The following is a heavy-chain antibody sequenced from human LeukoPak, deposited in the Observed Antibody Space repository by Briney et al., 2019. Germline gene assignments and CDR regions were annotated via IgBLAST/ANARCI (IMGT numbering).Heavy chain of an antibody. J-gene: IGHJ4*02. D-gene: IGHD1-1*01. V-gene: IGHV4-34*01. Sequence: SETLSLTCAVYGGSFSGYYWSWIRQAPGKGLEWIGSIYYHENTYYNSSLKSRVTISVDTSKNQFSLKLNSVTAADTAVYFCARRAYSAAYWKHFDYWGQGTLVTVSS. CDR2: IYYHENT. CDR1: GGSFSGYY. CDR3: ARRAYSAAYWKHFDY.